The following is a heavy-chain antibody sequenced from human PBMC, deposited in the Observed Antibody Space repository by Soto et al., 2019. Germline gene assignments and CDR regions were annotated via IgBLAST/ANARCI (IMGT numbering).Heavy chain of an antibody. V-gene: IGHV4-34*01. CDR3: ARRRLWYYFDY. Sequence: SETLSLTCAVYGGSFSGYYWSWIRQPPGKGLEWIGEINHSGSTNYNPSLKSRVTISVDTSKNQFSLKLSSVTAADTAVYYCARRRLWYYFDYWGQGTLVTAPQ. D-gene: IGHD3-10*01. J-gene: IGHJ4*02. CDR1: GGSFSGYY. CDR2: INHSGST.